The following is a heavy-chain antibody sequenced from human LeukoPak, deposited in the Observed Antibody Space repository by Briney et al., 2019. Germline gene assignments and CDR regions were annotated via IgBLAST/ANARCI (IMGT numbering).Heavy chain of an antibody. J-gene: IGHJ4*02. V-gene: IGHV1-46*01. CDR2: INPSGGST. CDR3: AREDRQTKRANDSSGYLFDY. Sequence: ASVKVSCKASGYTFTSYYMHWVRQAPGQGLEWMGIINPSGGSTSYAQKFQGRVTMTRDTSTSTVYMELSSLRSEDTAVYYCAREDRQTKRANDSSGYLFDYWGQGTLVTVPS. CDR1: GYTFTSYY. D-gene: IGHD3-22*01.